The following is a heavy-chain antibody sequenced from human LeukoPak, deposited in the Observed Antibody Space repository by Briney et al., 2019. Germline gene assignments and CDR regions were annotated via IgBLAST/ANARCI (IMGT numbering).Heavy chain of an antibody. CDR3: ARLYYYDSSGYYYFDY. CDR2: IYPGDSDT. J-gene: IGHJ4*02. D-gene: IGHD3-22*01. Sequence: GESLKISCKGSGYSLTSYWIGWVRQMPGKGLECMGIIYPGDSDTRYSPSFQGQVTISADKSISTAYLQWSSLKASDTAMYYCARLYYYDSSGYYYFDYWGQGTLVTVSS. V-gene: IGHV5-51*01. CDR1: GYSLTSYW.